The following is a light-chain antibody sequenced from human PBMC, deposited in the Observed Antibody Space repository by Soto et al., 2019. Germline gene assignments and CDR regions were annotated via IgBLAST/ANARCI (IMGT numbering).Light chain of an antibody. Sequence: EIVLTQSPATLSLSPGERATLSCRASQSVSSYLACYQQKLGQAPRLLIYDVSNSSTGISARFSGSGSGTDFTLTFCSLEPEDFAVYYCQQRSNWPITFGQGTRLEIK. CDR1: QSVSSY. CDR3: QQRSNWPIT. V-gene: IGKV3-11*01. CDR2: DVS. J-gene: IGKJ5*01.